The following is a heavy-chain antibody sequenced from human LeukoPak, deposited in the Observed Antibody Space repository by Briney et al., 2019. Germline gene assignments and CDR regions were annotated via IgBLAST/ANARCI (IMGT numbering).Heavy chain of an antibody. J-gene: IGHJ4*02. CDR2: INHSGST. Sequence: PSETLSLTCAVYGGSFSGYYWSWIRQPPGKGLEWIGEINHSGSTNYNPSLKSRVTISVDTSKNQFSLKLSSVTAADRAVYYCARVRSRYSSSWLYYWGQGTLVTVSS. V-gene: IGHV4-34*01. CDR1: GGSFSGYY. D-gene: IGHD6-13*01. CDR3: ARVRSRYSSSWLYY.